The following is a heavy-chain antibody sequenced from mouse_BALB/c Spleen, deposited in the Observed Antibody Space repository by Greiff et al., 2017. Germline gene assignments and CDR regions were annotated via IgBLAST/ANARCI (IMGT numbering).Heavy chain of an antibody. CDR3: ARIGGNYRYDRGNAMDY. Sequence: QVTLKESGPGILQPSQTLSLTCSFSGFSLSTYGIGVGWIRQPSGKGLEWLAHIWWNDNKYYNTALKSRLTISKDTSNNQVFLKIASVDTADTATYYCARIGGNYRYDRGNAMDYWGQGTSVTVSS. J-gene: IGHJ4*01. CDR2: IWWNDNK. V-gene: IGHV8-11*01. CDR1: GFSLSTYGIG. D-gene: IGHD2-14*01.